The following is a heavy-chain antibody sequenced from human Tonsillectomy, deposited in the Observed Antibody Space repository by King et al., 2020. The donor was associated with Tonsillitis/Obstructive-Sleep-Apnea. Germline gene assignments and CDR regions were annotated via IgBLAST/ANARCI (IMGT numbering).Heavy chain of an antibody. V-gene: IGHV1-3*04. CDR1: GYTFTSYA. D-gene: IGHD6-19*01. CDR3: VRSSGLYSFDY. J-gene: IGHJ4*02. CDR2: IITGKCNT. Sequence: QLVQSGAEVKKPGASVKVSCKASGYTFTSYALQWVRQAPGQRLEWMGWIITGKCNTKYSQNFQDKVTITRDTSASTAYMELSSLTSEDTAVYYCVRSSGLYSFDYWGQGTLVTVSS.